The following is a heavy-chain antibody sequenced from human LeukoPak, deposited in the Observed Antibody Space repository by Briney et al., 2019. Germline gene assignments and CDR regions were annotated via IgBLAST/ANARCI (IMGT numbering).Heavy chain of an antibody. D-gene: IGHD6-19*01. CDR3: AKDARRSSGWYFFDH. V-gene: IGHV3-74*01. CDR2: ISSDGSST. Sequence: GGSLRLSCAASGFSFSSYWMHWVRQAPGKGLVWVSRISSDGSSTIYADSVKGRFTISRDNAKNTLYLQVNSLRVEDTAVYYCAKDARRSSGWYFFDHWGQGTLVTVSS. CDR1: GFSFSSYW. J-gene: IGHJ4*02.